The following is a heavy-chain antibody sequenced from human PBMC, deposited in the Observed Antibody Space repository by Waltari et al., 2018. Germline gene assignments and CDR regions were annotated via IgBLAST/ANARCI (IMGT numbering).Heavy chain of an antibody. J-gene: IGHJ5*02. Sequence: QVQLVQSGAEVKKPGASVKVSCKASGYTFTGYYMHWVRQAPGQGLEWMGWINPNSGGTNNAQKFQGRVTMTRDTSISTAYMELSRLRSDDTAVYYCASGLMDRGQLVLENWFDPWGQGTLVTVSS. CDR3: ASGLMDRGQLVLENWFDP. V-gene: IGHV1-2*02. CDR2: INPNSGGT. D-gene: IGHD6-13*01. CDR1: GYTFTGYY.